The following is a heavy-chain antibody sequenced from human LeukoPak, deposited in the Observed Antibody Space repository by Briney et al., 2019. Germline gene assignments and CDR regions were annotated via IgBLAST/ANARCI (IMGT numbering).Heavy chain of an antibody. CDR2: ISTSGGST. D-gene: IGHD3-10*01. CDR3: ARDGEGSFYYYYYYGMDV. CDR1: GFTFSSYS. V-gene: IGHV3-48*04. J-gene: IGHJ6*02. Sequence: GGSLRLSCAASGFTFSSYSVNWVRQAPGKGLEWVSGISTSGGSTYYADSVKGRFTISRDNAKNSLYLQMNSLRAEDTAVYYCARDGEGSFYYYYYYGMDVWGQGTTVTVSS.